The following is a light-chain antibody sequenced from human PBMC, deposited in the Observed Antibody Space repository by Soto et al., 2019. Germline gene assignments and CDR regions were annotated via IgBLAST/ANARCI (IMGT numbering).Light chain of an antibody. V-gene: IGKV3-20*01. CDR1: QSISSY. Sequence: EDVLTQSPGTLSLSPGERATLSCWASQSISSYLAWYQKKPGQAPRLLIYGASSRASGIPDRFSGSGSGTDFTLTISRLEPEDFAVYYCQQYGNSLTWTFGQGTKVEIQ. CDR2: GAS. J-gene: IGKJ1*01. CDR3: QQYGNSLTWT.